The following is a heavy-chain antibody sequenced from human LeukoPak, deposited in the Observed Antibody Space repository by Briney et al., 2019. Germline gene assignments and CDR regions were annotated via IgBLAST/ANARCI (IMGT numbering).Heavy chain of an antibody. CDR3: ARGPHSDDSGGYYNAREFDY. J-gene: IGHJ4*02. V-gene: IGHV4-34*01. CDR1: GGSFSGYY. D-gene: IGHD3-10*01. CDR2: INQSGRT. Sequence: SETLSLTCAVYGGSFSGYYWSWIRQPPGKGLEWIGEINQSGRTNYNPALKSRVIISLDTSKNQFSLKLNSVTAADTAVYYCARGPHSDDSGGYYNAREFDYWGQGTLVTVSS.